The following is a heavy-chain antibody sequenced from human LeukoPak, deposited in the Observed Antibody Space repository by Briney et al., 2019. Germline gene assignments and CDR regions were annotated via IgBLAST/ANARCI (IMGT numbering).Heavy chain of an antibody. CDR1: GFTFSSYS. J-gene: IGHJ4*02. D-gene: IGHD2-15*01. V-gene: IGHV3-21*01. CDR2: ISSSSSYI. CDR3: ARGGGYCSGGSCPDHYYFDY. Sequence: PGGSLRLSCAASGFTFSSYSMNWVRQAPGKGLEWVSSISSSSSYIYYADSVKGRFTISRDNAKNSLYLQMNSLRAEDTAVYYCARGGGYCSGGSCPDHYYFDYWGQGTLVTVSS.